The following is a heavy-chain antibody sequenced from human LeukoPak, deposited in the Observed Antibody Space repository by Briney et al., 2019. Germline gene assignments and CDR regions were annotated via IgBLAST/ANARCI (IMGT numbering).Heavy chain of an antibody. J-gene: IGHJ5*02. D-gene: IGHD1-26*01. CDR3: ARDLLGFLGWFDP. CDR2: IIPILGTA. CDR1: GGTFSSYA. V-gene: IGHV1-69*10. Sequence: ASVKVSCKASGGTFSSYAISWVRQAPGQGLEWMGGIIPILGTANYAQKLQGRVTMTTDTSTSTAYMELRSLRSDDTAVYYCARDLLGFLGWFDPWGQGTLVTVSS.